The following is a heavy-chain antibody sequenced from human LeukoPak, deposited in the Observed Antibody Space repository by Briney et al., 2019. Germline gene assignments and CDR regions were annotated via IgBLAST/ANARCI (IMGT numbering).Heavy chain of an antibody. CDR1: GGSFSGYY. Sequence: PSETLSLTCAVYGGSFSGYYWSWIRQPPGKGLEWIVSIYYSGSTYYNPSLKSRVTISVDTSKNQFSLKLSSVTAADTAVYYCARGRSYYGFDYWGQGTLVTVSS. CDR2: IYYSGST. CDR3: ARGRSYYGFDY. V-gene: IGHV4-34*01. J-gene: IGHJ4*02. D-gene: IGHD1-26*01.